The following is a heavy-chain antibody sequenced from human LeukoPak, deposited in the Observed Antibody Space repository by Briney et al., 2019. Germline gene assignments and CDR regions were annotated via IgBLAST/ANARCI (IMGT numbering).Heavy chain of an antibody. V-gene: IGHV4-39*07. J-gene: IGHJ3*02. CDR2: INYSGST. CDR1: GGSISSRTYY. Sequence: PSETLSLTCSVSGGSISSRTYYWAWIRQPPGKGLEWIGCINYSGSTYYNPSLKSRVTISVDTSKNQFSLKLSSVTAADTAVYYCARELPADAFDIWGQGTMVTVSS. D-gene: IGHD1-26*01. CDR3: ARELPADAFDI.